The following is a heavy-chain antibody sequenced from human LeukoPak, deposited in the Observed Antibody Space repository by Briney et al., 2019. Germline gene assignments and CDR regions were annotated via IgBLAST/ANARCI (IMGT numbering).Heavy chain of an antibody. D-gene: IGHD3-10*01. J-gene: IGHJ6*03. CDR2: IRYDGSNK. V-gene: IGHV3-30*02. CDR3: ARDFTYYYGSGSPGYMDV. Sequence: GGSLRLSCAASGFTFSSYGMHWVRQAPGKGLEWVAFIRYDGSNKYYADSVKGRFTISRDNAKNSLYLQMNSLRAEDTAVYYCARDFTYYYGSGSPGYMDVWGKGTTVTVSS. CDR1: GFTFSSYG.